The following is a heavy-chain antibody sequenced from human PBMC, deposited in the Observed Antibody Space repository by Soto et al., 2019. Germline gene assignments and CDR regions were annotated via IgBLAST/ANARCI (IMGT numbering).Heavy chain of an antibody. CDR2: ISGSGDSA. Sequence: VQLLESGGGLVQPGGSLRLSCAASGFTFRDYAMNWVRQAPGKGLEWVSDISGSGDSARYADSVRGRFTISRDNSRNTLNRQINSVRADDTAVYYGGKERRGSGWCVCNYWGQGTMVTVSS. V-gene: IGHV3-23*01. J-gene: IGHJ4*02. CDR1: GFTFRDYA. CDR3: GKERRGSGWCVCNY. D-gene: IGHD6-19*01.